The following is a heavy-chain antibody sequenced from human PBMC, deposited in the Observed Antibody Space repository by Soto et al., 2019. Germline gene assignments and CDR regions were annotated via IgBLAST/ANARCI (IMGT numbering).Heavy chain of an antibody. V-gene: IGHV3-74*01. D-gene: IGHD2-2*01. CDR1: RFIFSSYW. Sequence: HPGGSLRLSCAASRFIFSSYWMHWVRQAPGKGLVWVSRINSDGSNTGYADSVKGRFTISRDNAKNTLYLQMNSLRADDTAVYYCARLGGYCSTTSCYEYGMDVWGQGTTVTVSS. J-gene: IGHJ6*02. CDR2: INSDGSNT. CDR3: ARLGGYCSTTSCYEYGMDV.